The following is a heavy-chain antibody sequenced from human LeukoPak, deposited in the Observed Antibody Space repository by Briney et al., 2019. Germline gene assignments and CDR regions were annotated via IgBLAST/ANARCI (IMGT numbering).Heavy chain of an antibody. CDR1: GGSISSRSYY. CDR3: ARASQLYFFDY. J-gene: IGHJ4*02. V-gene: IGHV4-61*05. CDR2: IYNSGST. D-gene: IGHD2-15*01. Sequence: PSETLSLTCTVSGGSISSRSYYWGWLRQPPGKGLEWIVHIYNSGSTDYNPSLNSRVTISVDTSKKQFSLKLSAVTAADTAVYYCARASQLYFFDYWGQGTLVTVSS.